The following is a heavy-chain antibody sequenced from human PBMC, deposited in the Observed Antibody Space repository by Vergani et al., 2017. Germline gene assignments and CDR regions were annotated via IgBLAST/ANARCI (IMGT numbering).Heavy chain of an antibody. CDR3: AKDRAYCGGDFPDAFDI. V-gene: IGHV4-59*01. D-gene: IGHD2-21*02. J-gene: IGHJ3*02. CDR1: GGSISSYY. CDR2: IYYSGST. Sequence: QVQLQESGPGLVKPSETLSLTCTVSGGSISSYYWSWIRQPPGKGLEWIGYIYYSGSTNYNPSLKSRVTKSVDTSKNQFSLKLSSVTAADTAVYYCAKDRAYCGGDFPDAFDIWGQGTMVTVSS.